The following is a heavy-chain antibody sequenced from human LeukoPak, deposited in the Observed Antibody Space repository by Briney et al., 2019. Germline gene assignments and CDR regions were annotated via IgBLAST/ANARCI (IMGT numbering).Heavy chain of an antibody. J-gene: IGHJ4*02. Sequence: GGSLRLSCAASGFIFRNYNMNWVRQAPGEGLEWVSSISSGSNYIYYADSVKGRFTISRDNAKNSLYLQMNSLRAEDTAVYYCARGFGVAAGLFAYWGQGTLVTVSS. CDR1: GFIFRNYN. D-gene: IGHD3-16*01. V-gene: IGHV3-21*01. CDR2: ISSGSNYI. CDR3: ARGFGVAAGLFAY.